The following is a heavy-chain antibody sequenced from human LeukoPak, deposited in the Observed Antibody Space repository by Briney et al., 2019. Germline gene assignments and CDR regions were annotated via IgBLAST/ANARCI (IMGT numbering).Heavy chain of an antibody. V-gene: IGHV4-34*01. J-gene: IGHJ3*02. D-gene: IGHD3-16*01. CDR2: INHSGST. Sequence: SETLSLTCAVDGGSFSGYYWSWIRQPPGKGLEWIGEINHSGSTNYNPSLKSRVTISVDTSKNQFSLKLSSVTAADTAVYYCARSFGAADAFDIWGQGTMVTVSS. CDR3: ARSFGAADAFDI. CDR1: GGSFSGYY.